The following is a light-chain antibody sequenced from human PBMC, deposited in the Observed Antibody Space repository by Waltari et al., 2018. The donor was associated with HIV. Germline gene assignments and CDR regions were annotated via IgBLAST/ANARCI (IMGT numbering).Light chain of an antibody. Sequence: QSVLTQPPSVSGAPGQRVTISCTGSNSNIGGGYEVHWFQQPPGTAPNLLIYTNSNRPSGVPDRFSASKSGASASLAIAGLQVEDEADYYCQSYDSGLSGVIFGGGTKLTVL. CDR1: NSNIGGGYE. CDR3: QSYDSGLSGVI. V-gene: IGLV1-40*01. CDR2: TNS. J-gene: IGLJ2*01.